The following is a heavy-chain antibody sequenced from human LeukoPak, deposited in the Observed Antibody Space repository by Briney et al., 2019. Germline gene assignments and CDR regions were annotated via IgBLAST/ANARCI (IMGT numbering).Heavy chain of an antibody. CDR3: ARDLRVGAINFDY. D-gene: IGHD1-26*01. Sequence: GGSLRLSSAASGFTFSSYEMNWVRQAPGKGLEWVSYISSSGSAIYYADSVKGRFTISRDNAKNSLYLQMNSLRAEDTAVYLCARDLRVGAINFDYWGQGTPVTVSS. CDR2: ISSSGSAI. CDR1: GFTFSSYE. V-gene: IGHV3-48*03. J-gene: IGHJ4*02.